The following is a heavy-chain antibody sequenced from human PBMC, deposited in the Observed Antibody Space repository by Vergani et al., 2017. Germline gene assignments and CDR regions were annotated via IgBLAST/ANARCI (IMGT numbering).Heavy chain of an antibody. CDR2: IYYSGST. CDR3: ARGATRYYYSYMDV. J-gene: IGHJ6*03. D-gene: IGHD2-15*01. V-gene: IGHV4-59*01. CDR1: GGSISSYY. Sequence: QVQLQESGPGLVKPSETLSLTCTVSGGSISSYYWSWIRQPPGKGLEWIGYIYYSGSTNYNPSLKSRVTISVDTSKNQFSLKLSSVTAADTAVYYCARGATRYYYSYMDVWGKGTTVTVSS.